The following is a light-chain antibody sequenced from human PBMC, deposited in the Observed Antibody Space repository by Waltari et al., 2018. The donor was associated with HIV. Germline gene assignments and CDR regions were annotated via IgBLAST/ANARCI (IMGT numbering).Light chain of an antibody. V-gene: IGLV1-47*01. CDR1: SSNIGRNY. CDR2: RNN. Sequence: QSVLTQPPSASGTPGQRVTISCSGRSSNIGRNYVYWYQQLPGTAPTLLIYRNNQRPSGVPDRFSGSKSGTSASLAISGLRSEDEADYYCATWNDSLSGYVFGTGTKVTV. CDR3: ATWNDSLSGYV. J-gene: IGLJ1*01.